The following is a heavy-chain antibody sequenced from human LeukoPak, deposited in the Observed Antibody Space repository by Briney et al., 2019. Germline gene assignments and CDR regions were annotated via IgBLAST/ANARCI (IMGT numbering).Heavy chain of an antibody. CDR3: AKGGMVGATTPLDAFDI. CDR2: ISGSGGST. J-gene: IGHJ3*02. D-gene: IGHD1-26*01. V-gene: IGHV3-23*01. Sequence: PGGSLRLSCAASGFTFSSYAMSWVRQAPGKGLEWVSAISGSGGSTYYTDSVKGRFTISRDNSKNTLYLQMNSLRAEDTAVYYCAKGGMVGATTPLDAFDIWGQGTMVTDSS. CDR1: GFTFSSYA.